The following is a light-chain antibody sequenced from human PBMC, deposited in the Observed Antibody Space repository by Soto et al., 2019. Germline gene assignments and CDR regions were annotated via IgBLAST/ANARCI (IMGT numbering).Light chain of an antibody. Sequence: QSVLTQPASLSGSPGQSITISCTGTSSDVGGYNYVSWYQQHPGKAPRLMIYGVSNRPLGVSYRFSGSKSGNTASLTISGLQSEDAADYYCNSYASVNSPVLFGGGTKLTVL. CDR3: NSYASVNSPVL. V-gene: IGLV2-14*03. CDR2: GVS. J-gene: IGLJ2*01. CDR1: SSDVGGYNY.